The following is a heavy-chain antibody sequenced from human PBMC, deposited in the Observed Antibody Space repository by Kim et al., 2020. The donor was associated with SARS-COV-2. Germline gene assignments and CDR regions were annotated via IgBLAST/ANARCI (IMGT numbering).Heavy chain of an antibody. V-gene: IGHV3-23*01. CDR3: EASDY. J-gene: IGHJ4*02. CDR1: GFTFSRYA. CDR2: ISDSGVRT. Sequence: GGSLRLSCAASGFTFSRYAMSWARQAPGKGLEWVSTISDSGVRTHYADSVKGRFTISRDNSKSTLFLHMNSLRAEDTAIYYCEASDYWGQGSLVIVSS.